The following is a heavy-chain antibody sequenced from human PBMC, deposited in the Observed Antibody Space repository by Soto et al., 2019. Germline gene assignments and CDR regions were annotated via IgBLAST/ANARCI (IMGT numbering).Heavy chain of an antibody. J-gene: IGHJ4*02. CDR3: ARKARFLGAASREFDY. V-gene: IGHV1-8*01. CDR1: GYTFTSYD. CDR2: MNPNSGNT. D-gene: IGHD3-3*01. Sequence: QVPLVQSGAEVKKPGASVKVSCKASGYTFTSYDINWVRQATGQGLEWMGWMNPNSGNTGYAQKFQGRVTMTRNTSISTAYMELSSLRSEDTAVYYCARKARFLGAASREFDYWGQGTLVTVSS.